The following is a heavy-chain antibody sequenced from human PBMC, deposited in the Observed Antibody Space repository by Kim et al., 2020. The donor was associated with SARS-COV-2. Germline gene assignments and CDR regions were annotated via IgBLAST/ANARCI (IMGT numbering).Heavy chain of an antibody. CDR3: VRDGILSYTSSWDY. CDR2: IKEDGSVR. V-gene: IGHV3-7*03. Sequence: GGSLRLSCAASGFTFRSYWMSWIRQAPGKGLEWVANIKEDGSVRQYVDSVKGRFTISRDNAKNSLYLQMNSLRADDTAVYYCVRDGILSYTSSWDYWGQGSLVTVSS. CDR1: GFTFRSYW. D-gene: IGHD6-13*01. J-gene: IGHJ4*02.